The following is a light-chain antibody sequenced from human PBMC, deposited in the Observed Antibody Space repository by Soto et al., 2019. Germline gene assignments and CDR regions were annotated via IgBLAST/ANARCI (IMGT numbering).Light chain of an antibody. Sequence: DIQMNQSPSSVSASVGDRVTITCRAIQGVSNWLAWYQQQPGKAPKLLIYGASSLQSGVPSRFNGGGSGTHITLIISSLQPEDFATYYCQQTNTILPLTFGGATKVEI. J-gene: IGKJ4*01. CDR3: QQTNTILPLT. V-gene: IGKV1-12*01. CDR1: QGVSNW. CDR2: GAS.